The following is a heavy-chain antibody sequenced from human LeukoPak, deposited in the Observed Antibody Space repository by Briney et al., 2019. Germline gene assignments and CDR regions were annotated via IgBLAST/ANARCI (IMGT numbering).Heavy chain of an antibody. CDR2: VGTNGDVT. V-gene: IGHV3-23*01. CDR3: AKLSLSGRSQSADY. D-gene: IGHD3-10*01. J-gene: IGHJ4*02. Sequence: GGSLRLSCVASGLTFNSHSMSWVRQAPGMGLEWVSVVGTNGDVTFYADSVKGRFTISRDNSKNTLFLQMNSLRAEDTAVYYCAKLSLSGRSQSADYWGQGTLVTVSS. CDR1: GLTFNSHS.